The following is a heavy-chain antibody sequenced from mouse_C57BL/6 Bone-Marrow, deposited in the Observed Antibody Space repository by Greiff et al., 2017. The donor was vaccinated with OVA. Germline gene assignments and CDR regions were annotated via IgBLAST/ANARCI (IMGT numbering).Heavy chain of an antibody. CDR2: IHPSDSDT. Sequence: VKLVESGAELVKPGASVKVSCKASGYTFTSYWMHWVKQRPGQGLEWIGRIHPSDSDTNYNQKFKGKATLTVDKSSSTAYMQLSSLTSEDSAVYYCAFAGFAYWGQGTLVTVSA. J-gene: IGHJ3*01. CDR1: GYTFTSYW. CDR3: AFAGFAY. V-gene: IGHV1-74*01.